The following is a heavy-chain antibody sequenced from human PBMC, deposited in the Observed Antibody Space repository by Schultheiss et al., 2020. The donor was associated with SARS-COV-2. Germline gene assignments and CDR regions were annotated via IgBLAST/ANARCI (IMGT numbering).Heavy chain of an antibody. CDR2: IYYSGST. J-gene: IGHJ5*02. V-gene: IGHV4-31*03. Sequence: SETLSLTCTVSGGSISSGGYYWSWIRQHPGKGLEWIGYIYYSGSTYYNPSLKSRVTISVDTSKNQFSLKLSSVTAADTAVYYCAREGVAADNWFDPWGQGTLVTVSS. D-gene: IGHD2-15*01. CDR1: GGSISSGGYY. CDR3: AREGVAADNWFDP.